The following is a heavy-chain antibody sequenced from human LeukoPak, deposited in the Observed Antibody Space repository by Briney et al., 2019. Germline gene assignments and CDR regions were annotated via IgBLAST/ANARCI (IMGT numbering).Heavy chain of an antibody. J-gene: IGHJ6*02. CDR3: ARGAIVVVPAAPRSNGMDV. CDR1: GGSFSGYY. D-gene: IGHD2-2*01. Sequence: SETLSLTCAVYGGSFSGYYWSWIRQPPGKGLEWIGEINHSGRTNYNPSLKSRVTISVDTSKNLFSLKLSSVTAADTAVYYCARGAIVVVPAAPRSNGMDVWGQGTTVTVSS. V-gene: IGHV4-34*01. CDR2: INHSGRT.